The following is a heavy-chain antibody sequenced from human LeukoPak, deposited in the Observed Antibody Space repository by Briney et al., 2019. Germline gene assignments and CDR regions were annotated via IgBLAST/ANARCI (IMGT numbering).Heavy chain of an antibody. D-gene: IGHD1-26*01. Sequence: GGSLRLSCAASGFTFSSYAMSWVRQAPGKGLEWVSGISWNSDSIGYADSVKGRFTISRDNAKNSLYLQMNSLRAEDTALYYCAKGRGTYSTGYFDYWGQGTLVTVSS. CDR1: GFTFSSYA. CDR2: ISWNSDSI. J-gene: IGHJ4*02. V-gene: IGHV3-9*01. CDR3: AKGRGTYSTGYFDY.